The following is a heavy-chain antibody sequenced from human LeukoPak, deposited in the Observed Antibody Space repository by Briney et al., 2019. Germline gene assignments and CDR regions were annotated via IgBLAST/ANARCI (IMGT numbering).Heavy chain of an antibody. CDR2: IYTSGST. Sequence: SQTLSLTCAVSGGSISSGGYSWSWIRQPAGKGLEWIGSIYTSGSTNYNPSLKSRVTMSVDTSKNQFSLKLSSVTAADTAVYYCARRGLNWYFDLWGRGTLVTVSS. J-gene: IGHJ2*01. CDR1: GGSISSGGYS. CDR3: ARRGLNWYFDL. V-gene: IGHV4-61*02.